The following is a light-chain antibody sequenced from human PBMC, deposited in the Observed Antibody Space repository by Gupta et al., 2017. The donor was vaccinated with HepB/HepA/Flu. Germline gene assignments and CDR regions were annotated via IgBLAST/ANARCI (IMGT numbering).Light chain of an antibody. V-gene: IGLV2-14*01. CDR1: SSDVGGYNY. CDR3: SSYTSSSTPWA. J-gene: IGLJ3*02. Sequence: QSALTQPASVSGSPGQSITISCTGTSSDVGGYNYVSWYQQHPGKAPKLMIYDVSNRPSGVSNRVSGSKSGNTASLTISGLKAEDEADYYCSSYTSSSTPWAFGGGTKLTVL. CDR2: DVS.